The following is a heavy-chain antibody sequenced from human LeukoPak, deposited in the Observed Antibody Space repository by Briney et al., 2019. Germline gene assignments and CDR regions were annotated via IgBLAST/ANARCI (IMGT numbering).Heavy chain of an antibody. J-gene: IGHJ4*02. Sequence: ASVKVSCKASGYTFTGYYMHWVRQAPGQGLEWMGWINPNSGGTNYAQKFQGRVTMTRDTSISTAYMELSRLRSDDTAVYYCARGDTYYYDSSGYSVRGLLRPWYYFDYWGQGTLVTVSS. CDR3: ARGDTYYYDSSGYSVRGLLRPWYYFDY. D-gene: IGHD3-22*01. V-gene: IGHV1-2*02. CDR2: INPNSGGT. CDR1: GYTFTGYY.